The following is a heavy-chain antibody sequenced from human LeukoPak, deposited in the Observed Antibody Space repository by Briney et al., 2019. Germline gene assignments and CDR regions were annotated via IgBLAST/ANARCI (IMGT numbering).Heavy chain of an antibody. V-gene: IGHV4-34*01. CDR3: ARGIVVVVAAPPLGMDV. Sequence: PSETLSLTCVVYGGSFSGYYWSWIRQPPGKGLEWIGEINHSGSTNYNPSLKSQVTISVNTSKNQFSLKLNSVTAADTAVYYCARGIVVVVAAPPLGMDVWGQGTTVTVSS. CDR2: INHSGST. CDR1: GGSFSGYY. D-gene: IGHD2-15*01. J-gene: IGHJ6*02.